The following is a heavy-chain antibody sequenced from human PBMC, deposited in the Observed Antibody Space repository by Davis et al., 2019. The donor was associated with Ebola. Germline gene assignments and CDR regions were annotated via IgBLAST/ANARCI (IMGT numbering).Heavy chain of an antibody. CDR2: IYYSGST. CDR3: ATLPYYYDSSGYY. V-gene: IGHV4-30-4*08. Sequence: SETLSLTCTVSGGSISNSDFNYWSWIRQHPGKGLEWIGYIYYSGSTYYNPSLKSRVTISVDTSKNQFSLKLSSVTAADTAVYYCATLPYYYDSSGYYWGQGTLVTVSS. D-gene: IGHD3-22*01. CDR1: GGSISNSDFNY. J-gene: IGHJ4*02.